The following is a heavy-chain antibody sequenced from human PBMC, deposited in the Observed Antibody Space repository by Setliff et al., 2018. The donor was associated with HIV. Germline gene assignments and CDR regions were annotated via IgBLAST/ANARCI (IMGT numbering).Heavy chain of an antibody. CDR1: GYTFTSYD. J-gene: IGHJ3*02. V-gene: IGHV1-8*03. CDR3: ARNPDSGYDSGAFDI. CDR2: MNPNSGNT. Sequence: EASVKVSCKASGYTFTSYDINWVRQATGQGLEWMGWMNPNSGNTGYAQKFQGRVTITRDTFASIAYMELSSLISEDTAVYYCARNPDSGYDSGAFDIWGQGTMVTVSS. D-gene: IGHD5-12*01.